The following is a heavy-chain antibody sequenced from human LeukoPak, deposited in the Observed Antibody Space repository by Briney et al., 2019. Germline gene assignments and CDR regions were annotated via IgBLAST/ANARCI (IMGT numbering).Heavy chain of an antibody. CDR2: IYTSGST. CDR1: GGSISSYY. V-gene: IGHV4-4*07. J-gene: IGHJ4*02. Sequence: SETLSLTCTVSGGSISSYYWSWIRQPAGKGLEWIGRIYTSGSTNYNPSLKSRVTISVDTSKNQFSLKLSSVTAADTAVYYCAGGYCNTTSCHRYYFDYWGQGTLVTVSS. D-gene: IGHD2-2*02. CDR3: AGGYCNTTSCHRYYFDY.